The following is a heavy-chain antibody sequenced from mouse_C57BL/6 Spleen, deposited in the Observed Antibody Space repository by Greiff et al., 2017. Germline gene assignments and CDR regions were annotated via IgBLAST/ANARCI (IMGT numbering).Heavy chain of an antibody. D-gene: IGHD2-1*01. CDR3: ARTTYGNYYFDY. V-gene: IGHV3-6*01. CDR2: ISYDGSN. CDR1: GYSITSGYY. Sequence: DVQLQESGPGLVKPSQSLSLTCSVTGYSITSGYYRNWIRQFPGNKLEWMGYISYDGSNNYNPSLKNRIAITRDTSKNQFFLKLNSVTTEDTATYYVARTTYGNYYFDYWGQGTTLTVSS. J-gene: IGHJ2*01.